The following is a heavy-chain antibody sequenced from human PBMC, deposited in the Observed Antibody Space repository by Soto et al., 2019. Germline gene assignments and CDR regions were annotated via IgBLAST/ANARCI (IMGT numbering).Heavy chain of an antibody. J-gene: IGHJ4*02. CDR3: ARGPLLVLKYFQS. D-gene: IGHD3-10*01. CDR2: IFPLTDIP. V-gene: IGHV1-69*02. Sequence: QVQLVQSGPEVKKPGSSVKVSCKASGGTFRNYPINWVRQAPGQGLEWMGSIFPLTDIPDYAQNFQARLTXXXYXATSTAYMELSSLTSDDTAMYLCARGPLLVLKYFQSWGQGTLVTVSS. CDR1: GGTFRNYP.